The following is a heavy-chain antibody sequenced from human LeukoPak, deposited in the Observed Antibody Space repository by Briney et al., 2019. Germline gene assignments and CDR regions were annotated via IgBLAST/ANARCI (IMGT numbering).Heavy chain of an antibody. CDR1: GLTFSSYS. J-gene: IGHJ5*02. Sequence: GGSLRLSRAASGLTFSSYSMNWVRQAPGKGLEWVSSISSSSSYIYYADSVKGRFTISRDNAKNSLYLQMNSLRAEDTAVYYCARAPYCSGGSCYSGFDPWGQGTLVTVSS. CDR3: ARAPYCSGGSCYSGFDP. CDR2: ISSSSSYI. D-gene: IGHD2-15*01. V-gene: IGHV3-21*01.